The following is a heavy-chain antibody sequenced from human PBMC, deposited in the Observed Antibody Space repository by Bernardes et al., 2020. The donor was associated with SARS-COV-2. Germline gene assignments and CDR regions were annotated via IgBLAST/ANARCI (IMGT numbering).Heavy chain of an antibody. J-gene: IGHJ6*03. CDR1: GYTFPNYG. Sequence: VQETRKASGYTFPNYGISWVRQAAGKELEWMGWISAYNGNTNYAQKLQGRVTMTTDPSTNTAYMELRSLRSDDTAVYYCARVVLLWFGESHTYYYYMDLWGKRTTVTVSS. CDR3: ARVVLLWFGESHTYYYYMDL. CDR2: ISAYNGNT. V-gene: IGHV1-18*01. D-gene: IGHD3-10*01.